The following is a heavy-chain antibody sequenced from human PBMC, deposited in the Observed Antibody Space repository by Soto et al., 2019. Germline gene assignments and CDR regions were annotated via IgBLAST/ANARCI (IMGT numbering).Heavy chain of an antibody. CDR1: GFTFSSYA. CDR2: ISYDGSNK. CDR3: ARGYDFWSGYYFD. V-gene: IGHV3-30-3*01. Sequence: PGGSLRLSCAASGFTFSSYAMHWVRQAPGKGLEWVAVISYDGSNKYYADSVKGRFTISRDNSKNTLYLQMNSLRAEDTAVYYCARGYDFWSGYYFDWGQGTLVTVSS. J-gene: IGHJ4*02. D-gene: IGHD3-3*01.